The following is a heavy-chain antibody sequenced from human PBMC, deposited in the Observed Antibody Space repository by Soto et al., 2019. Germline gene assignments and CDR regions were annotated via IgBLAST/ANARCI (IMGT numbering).Heavy chain of an antibody. CDR3: AHNSGELFDY. CDR2: IYWDDDK. D-gene: IGHD3-10*01. V-gene: IGHV2-5*02. J-gene: IGHJ4*02. CDR1: GFSLSTSGVG. Sequence: QITLKESGPALVKPTQTLTLTCTFSGFSLSTSGVGVGWIRQPPGKALEWLAFIYWDDDKRYSPSLMSRLTITKDTAKTQVVLTMTNMDPVDTATSYCAHNSGELFDYWGQGTLVTVSS.